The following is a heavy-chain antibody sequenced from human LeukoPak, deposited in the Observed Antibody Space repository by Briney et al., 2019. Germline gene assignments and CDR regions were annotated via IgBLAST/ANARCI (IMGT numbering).Heavy chain of an antibody. CDR1: GGTFSSYA. CDR3: ARDTMVRATWRLDYYYYGMDV. CDR2: IIPIFGTA. D-gene: IGHD3-10*01. Sequence: SVEVPCKASGGTFSSYAISWVRQAPGQGLEWMGGIIPIFGTANYAQKFQGRVTITADESTSTAYMELSSLRSEDTAVYYCARDTMVRATWRLDYYYYGMDVWGQGTTVTVSS. J-gene: IGHJ6*02. V-gene: IGHV1-69*13.